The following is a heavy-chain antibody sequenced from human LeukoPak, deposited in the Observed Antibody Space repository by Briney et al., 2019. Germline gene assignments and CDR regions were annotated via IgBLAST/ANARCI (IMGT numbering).Heavy chain of an antibody. D-gene: IGHD4-11*01. V-gene: IGHV1-2*02. CDR2: INPNSGGT. J-gene: IGHJ6*03. Sequence: ASVKVSCKASGYTFTGYYMHWVRQAPGQGLEWMGWINPNSGGTNYAQKFQGRVTMTRDTSISTAYMELSRLRSDDTAVYYCARDQSHSNYLFHPRAHFHHHMDVWGKGTTVNGSS. CDR1: GYTFTGYY. CDR3: ARDQSHSNYLFHPRAHFHHHMDV.